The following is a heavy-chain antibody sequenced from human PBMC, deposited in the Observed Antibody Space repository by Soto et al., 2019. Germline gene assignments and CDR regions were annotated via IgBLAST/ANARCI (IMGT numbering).Heavy chain of an antibody. CDR3: AGKYHYDSRAFDY. D-gene: IGHD3-22*01. CDR2: IFTSAAFI. V-gene: IGHV3-11*01. Sequence: GGSLRLSCAASGFTFSDYYLSWIRQAPGRGLEWVSHIFTSAAFIYYADSVKGRFTISRDNAKNSLFLQMSSLRAEDTAVYYCAGKYHYDSRAFDYWGQGTLVTVSS. CDR1: GFTFSDYY. J-gene: IGHJ4*02.